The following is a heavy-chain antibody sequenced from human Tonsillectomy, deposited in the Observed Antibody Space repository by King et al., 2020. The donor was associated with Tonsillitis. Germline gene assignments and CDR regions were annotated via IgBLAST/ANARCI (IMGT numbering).Heavy chain of an antibody. CDR1: GGSISSSSYY. CDR2: IYYSGST. D-gene: IGHD2-2*01. V-gene: IGHV4-39*01. Sequence: QLQESGPGLVKPSETLSLTCTVSGGSISSSSYYWGWIRQPPGKGLEWIGSIYYSGSTYYNPSLKSRVTISVDTSKNHFSLKLSSVTAADTAVYYCARLPLLGYCSSTSCYYFDYWGQGTLVTVSS. J-gene: IGHJ4*02. CDR3: ARLPLLGYCSSTSCYYFDY.